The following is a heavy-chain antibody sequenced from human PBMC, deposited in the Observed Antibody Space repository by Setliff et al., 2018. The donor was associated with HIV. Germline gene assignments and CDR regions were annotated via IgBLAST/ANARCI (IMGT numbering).Heavy chain of an antibody. CDR2: ISSTGTYI. Sequence: PGGSLRLSCAASGFIFSSHTMNWIRQAPGKGLEWVSSISSTGTYIYYADSMKGRFTISRDNAKNSLYLQMNSLRADDTAVYYCAKNFYSSPWSPLDYWGQGTLVTVSS. V-gene: IGHV3-21*01. J-gene: IGHJ4*02. D-gene: IGHD6-19*01. CDR1: GFIFSSHT. CDR3: AKNFYSSPWSPLDY.